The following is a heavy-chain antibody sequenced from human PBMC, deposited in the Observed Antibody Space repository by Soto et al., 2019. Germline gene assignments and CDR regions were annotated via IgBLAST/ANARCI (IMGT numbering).Heavy chain of an antibody. CDR2: IIPIFGTA. CDR3: ARVGYSGVGHYGMDV. V-gene: IGHV1-69*06. CDR1: GGTFSSYA. J-gene: IGHJ6*02. D-gene: IGHD1-26*01. Sequence: SVKVSCKASGGTFSSYAISWVRQAPGQGLEWMGGIIPIFGTANYAQEFQGRVTITADKSTSTAYMELSSLRSEDTAVYYCARVGYSGVGHYGMDVWGQGTTVTVSS.